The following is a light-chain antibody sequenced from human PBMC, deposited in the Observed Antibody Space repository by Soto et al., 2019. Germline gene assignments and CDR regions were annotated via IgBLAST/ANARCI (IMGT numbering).Light chain of an antibody. J-gene: IGLJ1*01. Sequence: QSVLTQPASVSGSPGQAITISCSGSSSDVDAHNFVSWYQHHPGKAPKLMIYEVSNRPSGVSNRFSGSKSGNTASLTISGLQAEDEADYYCNSYTSSNTYVFGSGTKVTVL. CDR2: EVS. CDR1: SSDVDAHNF. V-gene: IGLV2-14*01. CDR3: NSYTSSNTYV.